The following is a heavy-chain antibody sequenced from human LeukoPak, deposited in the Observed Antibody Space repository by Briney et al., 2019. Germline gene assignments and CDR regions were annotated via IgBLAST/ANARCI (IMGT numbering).Heavy chain of an antibody. CDR1: GFTFSSYA. J-gene: IGHJ6*02. CDR3: ARALPESDYYYGMDV. CDR2: ISYDGSNK. Sequence: GGSLRLSCAASGFTFSSYAMHWVRQAPGKGLEWVAVISYDGSNKYYADSVKGRFTISRDNSKNTLHLQMNSLRAEDTAVYYCARALPESDYYYGMDVWGQGTTVTVSS. V-gene: IGHV3-30-3*01.